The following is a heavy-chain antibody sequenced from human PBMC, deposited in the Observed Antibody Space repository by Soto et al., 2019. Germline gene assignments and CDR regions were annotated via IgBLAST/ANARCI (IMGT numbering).Heavy chain of an antibody. CDR2: IYYRGST. D-gene: IGHD6-13*01. V-gene: IGHV4-31*03. CDR3: ARGASSSWYYYCGMDV. Sequence: QVHLQESGPGLVKPSQTLSLTCPVSGGSISSGGYYWSGIRQHPGKGLEWIGYIYYRGSTYYNQSLKSRVTTSVDTSNNQFSLKLSSVTAADTAVYYCARGASSSWYYYCGMDVWGQGTTVTVSS. CDR1: GGSISSGGYY. J-gene: IGHJ6*02.